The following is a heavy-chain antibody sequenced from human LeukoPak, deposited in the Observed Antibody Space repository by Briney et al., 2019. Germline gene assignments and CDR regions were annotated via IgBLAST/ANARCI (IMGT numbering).Heavy chain of an antibody. V-gene: IGHV4-39*01. CDR1: GGSISSSSYY. Sequence: PSETLSLTCTVSGGSISSSSYYWGWIRQPPGKGLEWIGSIYYSGSTYYNPSLKSRVTISVDTSKNQFSLKLSSVTAADTAVYYCARLAGPTNFDYWGQGTLVTVSS. CDR3: ARLAGPTNFDY. J-gene: IGHJ4*02. CDR2: IYYSGST. D-gene: IGHD1-14*01.